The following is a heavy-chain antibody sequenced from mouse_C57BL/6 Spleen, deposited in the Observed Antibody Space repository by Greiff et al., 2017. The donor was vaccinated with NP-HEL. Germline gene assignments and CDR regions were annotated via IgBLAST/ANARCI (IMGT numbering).Heavy chain of an antibody. CDR2: IDPSDSYT. CDR1: GYTFTSYW. D-gene: IGHD2-12*01. Sequence: QVQLKQPGAELVMPGASVKLSCKASGYTFTSYWMHWVKQRPGQGLEWIGEIDPSDSYTNYNQKFKGKSTLTVDKSSSTAYMQLSSLTSEDSAVYYCARWGPLRDYAMDYWGQGTSVTVSS. J-gene: IGHJ4*01. CDR3: ARWGPLRDYAMDY. V-gene: IGHV1-69*01.